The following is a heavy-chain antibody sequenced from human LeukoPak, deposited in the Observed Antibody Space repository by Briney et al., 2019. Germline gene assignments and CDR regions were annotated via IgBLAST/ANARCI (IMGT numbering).Heavy chain of an antibody. CDR2: ISSSSAI. CDR3: VRDHYYSFDY. Sequence: GSLRLSCAASGFTFSSYSMNWVRQAPGKGLEWISYISSSSAIYYADSVKGRSTISRDNAKNSLYLQMNSLRDEDTAVYYCVRDHYYSFDYWGQGTLVTVSS. V-gene: IGHV3-48*02. J-gene: IGHJ4*02. CDR1: GFTFSSYS. D-gene: IGHD2/OR15-2a*01.